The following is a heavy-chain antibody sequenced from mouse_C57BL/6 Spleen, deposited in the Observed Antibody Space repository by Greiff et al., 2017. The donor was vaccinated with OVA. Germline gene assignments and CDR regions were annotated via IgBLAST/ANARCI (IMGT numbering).Heavy chain of an antibody. CDR3: ARREKLRPFAY. D-gene: IGHD1-1*01. J-gene: IGHJ3*01. CDR2: ICWDDDK. Sequence: LKESGPGILQPSQTLSLPCSFSGFSLSTFGMGVGWIRQPSGKGLEWLAPICWDDDKYYNPALKSRLTISKDTSKNQVFLKIANVDTADTATYYCARREKLRPFAYWGQGTLVTVSA. V-gene: IGHV8-8*01. CDR1: GFSLSTFGMG.